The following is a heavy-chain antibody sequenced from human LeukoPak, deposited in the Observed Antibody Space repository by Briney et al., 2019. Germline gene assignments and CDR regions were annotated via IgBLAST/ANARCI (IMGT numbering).Heavy chain of an antibody. Sequence: SETLSLTCIVSGDSISSYFWSWIRQPAGKGLEFIGRMYTSGSTHYNPSLKSRVTLSVDTSKNQFSLKLSSMAAADTAVYYCARDSGYDLTWGQGTLVTVSS. V-gene: IGHV4-4*07. CDR3: ARDSGYDLT. D-gene: IGHD5-12*01. J-gene: IGHJ5*02. CDR1: GDSISSYF. CDR2: MYTSGST.